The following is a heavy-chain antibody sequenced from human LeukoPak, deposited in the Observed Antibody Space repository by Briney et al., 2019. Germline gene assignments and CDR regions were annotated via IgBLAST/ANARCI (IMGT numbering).Heavy chain of an antibody. D-gene: IGHD1-7*01. CDR3: ARESGNLHFDY. V-gene: IGHV1-2*02. CDR2: INPNSGDT. J-gene: IGHJ4*02. Sequence: ASVKVSCKASGYTFTGYYMHWVRQAPGQGLEWMGWINPNSGDTNYAQKFQGRVTMTRDTSISTAYMELSRLRSDDTAVYYCARESGNLHFDYWGQGTLVTVSS. CDR1: GYTFTGYY.